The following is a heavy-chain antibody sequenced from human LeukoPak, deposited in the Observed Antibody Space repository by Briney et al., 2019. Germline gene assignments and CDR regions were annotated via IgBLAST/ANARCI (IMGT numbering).Heavy chain of an antibody. CDR2: ISGSGGST. J-gene: IGHJ3*02. CDR1: GFTFSSYA. V-gene: IGHV3-23*01. Sequence: GGSLRLSCAASGFTFSSYAMSWVRQAPGKGLEWVSAISGSGGSTYYADSVKGRFTISRDNSKNTLYLQMNSLRAEDTAVYYCARAVWPHHDAFDIWGQGTMVTVSS. CDR3: ARAVWPHHDAFDI.